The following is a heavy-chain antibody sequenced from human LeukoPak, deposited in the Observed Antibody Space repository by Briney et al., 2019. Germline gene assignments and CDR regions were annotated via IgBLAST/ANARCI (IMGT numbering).Heavy chain of an antibody. D-gene: IGHD3-10*01. V-gene: IGHV3-74*01. J-gene: IGHJ3*02. CDR1: GFSFSSSW. CDR3: AKDRWDTMVRGVIIVDAFDI. CDR2: ISPDGSST. Sequence: GGSLRLSCAASGFSFSSSWMLWVRQTPGKGLVWLSRISPDGSSTSYADSVKGRFTISRDNSKNTLYLQMNSLRAEDTAVYYCAKDRWDTMVRGVIIVDAFDIWGQGTMVTVSS.